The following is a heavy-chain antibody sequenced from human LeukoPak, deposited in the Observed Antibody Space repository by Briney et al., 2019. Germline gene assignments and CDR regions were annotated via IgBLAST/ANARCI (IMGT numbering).Heavy chain of an antibody. CDR2: LYSDDTT. CDR3: ARANYDILTGYYTGYWYFDL. Sequence: PGGSLRLSCAASGFIVSRNYMSWVRQAPGKGLEWVSILYSDDTTYYPDSVKGRFTISRDNSKNTVYLQMNSLRDEDTAVYYCARANYDILTGYYTGYWYFDLWGRGTLVTVSS. J-gene: IGHJ2*01. V-gene: IGHV3-53*01. D-gene: IGHD3-9*01. CDR1: GFIVSRNY.